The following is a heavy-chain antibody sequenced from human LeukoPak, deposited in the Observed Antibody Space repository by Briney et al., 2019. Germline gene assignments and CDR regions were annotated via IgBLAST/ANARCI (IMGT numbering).Heavy chain of an antibody. V-gene: IGHV3-23*01. CDR2: ISGNGGTT. D-gene: IGHD3-22*01. J-gene: IGHJ4*02. CDR3: AKDMFSGYSGNYFDY. Sequence: PGGSLRLSCAASGFTFSSYAMSWVRQAPGKGLGWGSGISGNGGTTYYADSVKGRFTISRDNSKNTLYLQMNGLRAEDTAVYYSAKDMFSGYSGNYFDYWGQGTLVTVSS. CDR1: GFTFSSYA.